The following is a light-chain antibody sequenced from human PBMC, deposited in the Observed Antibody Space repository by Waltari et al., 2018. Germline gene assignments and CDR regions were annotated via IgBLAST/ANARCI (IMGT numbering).Light chain of an antibody. CDR2: DVN. J-gene: IGLJ2*01. V-gene: IGLV2-14*03. CDR1: SSDVGGYKY. CDR3: SSYTSSGTLVL. Sequence: QSALTQPASVSGSPGQSITISCTGTSSDVGGYKYVSWYQQHPGKAPELMIYDVNNRPSEISNRFSGSKSGNTASLTISELQAEDEADYYCSSYTSSGTLVLFGGGTKLTVL.